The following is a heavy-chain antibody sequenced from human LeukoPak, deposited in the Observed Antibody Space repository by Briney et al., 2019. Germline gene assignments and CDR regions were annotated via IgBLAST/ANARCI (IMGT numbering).Heavy chain of an antibody. CDR2: INPSGGST. D-gene: IGHD1-14*01. CDR3: AREMPRTYYFDY. Sequence: ASVKASCKASGYTFTNYYIHWVRQAPGQGLEWMGNINPSGGSTTYAQRFQDRVLMTGDTSTSSVYMELSSLRSEDTAIYYCAREMPRTYYFDYWGQGTLVTAPS. V-gene: IGHV1-46*01. CDR1: GYTFTNYY. J-gene: IGHJ4*02.